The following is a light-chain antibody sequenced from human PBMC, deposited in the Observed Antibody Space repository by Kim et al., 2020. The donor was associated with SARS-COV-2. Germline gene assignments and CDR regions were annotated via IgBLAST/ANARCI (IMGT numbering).Light chain of an antibody. J-gene: IGLJ3*02. CDR2: EDS. CDR3: QSYDNGNQV. Sequence: GKTITIACTGSSGSIARNDVQWYQQRPGSAPTTVIYEDSKRPSGVPDRFSGSIDTASNSASLTISGVKTEDEADYYCQSYDNGNQVFGGGTQLTVL. V-gene: IGLV6-57*02. CDR1: SGSIARND.